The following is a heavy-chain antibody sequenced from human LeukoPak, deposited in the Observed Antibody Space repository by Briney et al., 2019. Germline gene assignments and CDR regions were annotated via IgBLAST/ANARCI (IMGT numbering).Heavy chain of an antibody. D-gene: IGHD6-25*01. CDR1: EFTFSAYW. J-gene: IGHJ4*02. Sequence: HRGGSRRLSCAASEFTFSAYWMHWVRQAPGRGLVWVSRIRGDGSMTNYADSVKGRFTISRDNAKNTLYMQMNSLRLEETAVYYCARENLAAAADYWGQGTVVTVSS. V-gene: IGHV3-74*01. CDR3: ARENLAAAADY. CDR2: IRGDGSMT.